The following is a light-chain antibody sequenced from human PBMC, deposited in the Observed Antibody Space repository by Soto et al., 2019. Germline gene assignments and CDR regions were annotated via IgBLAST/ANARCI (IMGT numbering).Light chain of an antibody. CDR3: LAWDSSLRVWV. Sequence: QSVLTQPPSVSAAPGEKVTISCSGSNSNVGNSYVSWYQQLPGTAPKIIMYGSTERPSGIPDRFSGSKSGTSATLGITGLQTGDEADYYCLAWDSSLRVWVFGGGTKL. J-gene: IGLJ3*02. CDR1: NSNVGNSY. CDR2: GST. V-gene: IGLV1-51*02.